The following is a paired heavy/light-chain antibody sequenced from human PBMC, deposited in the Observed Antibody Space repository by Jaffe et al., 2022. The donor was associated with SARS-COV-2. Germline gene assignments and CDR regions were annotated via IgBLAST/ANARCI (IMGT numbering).Light chain of an antibody. Sequence: DIQMTQSPSSLSASVGDRVTITCRASQSISSYLNWYQQKPGKAPNLLIYAASTLQSGVPSRFSGSGSGTDFTLTISSLQPEDFATYYCQQSYSRTFGQGTKVEIK. CDR3: QQSYSRT. V-gene: IGKV1-39*01. CDR1: QSISSY. J-gene: IGKJ1*01. CDR2: AAS.
Heavy chain of an antibody. CDR1: GYTFTSYG. CDR3: ARDRIAAPGRPSPTRYYFDY. D-gene: IGHD6-13*01. CDR2: ISAYNGNT. V-gene: IGHV1-18*01. J-gene: IGHJ4*02. Sequence: QVQLVQSGAEVKKPGASVKVSCKASGYTFTSYGISWVRQAPGQGLEWMGWISAYNGNTNYAQNLQGRVTMTTDTSTSAAYMELTSLTSDDTAVYYCARDRIAAPGRPSPTRYYFDYWGQGTLVTVSS.